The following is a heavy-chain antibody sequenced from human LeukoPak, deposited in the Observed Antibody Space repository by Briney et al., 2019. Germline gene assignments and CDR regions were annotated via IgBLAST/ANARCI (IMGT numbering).Heavy chain of an antibody. CDR3: ARDIYDSGDFRGDF. CDR2: ISWNSGSI. V-gene: IGHV3-43*01. Sequence: GGSLRLSCAVSGFDFGDYTMHWVRQPPGKGLEWVSLISWNSGSIKYTESVKGRFTISRDNSKNSLYLQMSSLRAEDTALYYCARDIYDSGDFRGDFWGQGTLVTVSS. CDR1: GFDFGDYT. D-gene: IGHD3-22*01. J-gene: IGHJ4*02.